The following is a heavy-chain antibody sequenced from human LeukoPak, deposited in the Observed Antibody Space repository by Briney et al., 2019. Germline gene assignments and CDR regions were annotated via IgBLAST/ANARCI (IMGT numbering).Heavy chain of an antibody. J-gene: IGHJ4*02. V-gene: IGHV1-18*01. Sequence: ASVKVSCKASGYTFTSYGISWVRQAPGQGLEWMGWISAYNGNTNYAQKLQGRVTMTTDTPTSTAYMELRSLRSDDTAVYYCARGVRPEQWLVPADPYFDYWGQGTLVTVSS. CDR1: GYTFTSYG. CDR3: ARGVRPEQWLVPADPYFDY. CDR2: ISAYNGNT. D-gene: IGHD6-19*01.